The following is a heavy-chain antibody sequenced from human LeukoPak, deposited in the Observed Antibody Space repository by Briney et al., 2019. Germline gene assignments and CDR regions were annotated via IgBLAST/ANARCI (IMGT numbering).Heavy chain of an antibody. Sequence: PSETLSLTCTVSGGSISSSSYFWGWIRQPPGKGLEWIGSIYYSGSTNYNPSLKSRVTISVDTSKNQFSLKLSSVTAADTAVYYCARMSYSSGWYGSLSGTHAFDIWGQGTMVTVSS. D-gene: IGHD6-19*01. V-gene: IGHV4-39*07. CDR3: ARMSYSSGWYGSLSGTHAFDI. CDR2: IYYSGST. CDR1: GGSISSSSYF. J-gene: IGHJ3*02.